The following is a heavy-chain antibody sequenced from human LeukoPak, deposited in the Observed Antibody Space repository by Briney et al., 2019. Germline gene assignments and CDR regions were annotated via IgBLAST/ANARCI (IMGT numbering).Heavy chain of an antibody. V-gene: IGHV3-33*01. D-gene: IGHD3-22*01. CDR2: IWYDGSNR. Sequence: GSSLRLSCAASGFTFSRYGRHWVRQAPGKGLEWMAVIWYDGSNRQYVDSVKGRFTISRDNSKNTLYLQMNSLRADDTAVYYCARDFGFSPSSGYSFDYWGQGTLVTVSS. J-gene: IGHJ4*02. CDR3: ARDFGFSPSSGYSFDY. CDR1: GFTFSRYG.